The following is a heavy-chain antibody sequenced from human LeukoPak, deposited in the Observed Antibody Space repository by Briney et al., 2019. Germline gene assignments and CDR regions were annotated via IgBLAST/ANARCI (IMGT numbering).Heavy chain of an antibody. CDR3: ARLHPVQGYRESGYYYYYGMDV. Sequence: SVKVSSTASGGTFISYAISWVRQAPGQGLEWMGGIIPIFGTANYAQKFQGRVTITADESTSTAYMELSSLRSEDTAVYYCARLHPVQGYRESGYYYYYGMDVWGKGTTVTVSS. CDR2: IIPIFGTA. D-gene: IGHD5-18*01. J-gene: IGHJ6*04. V-gene: IGHV1-69*01. CDR1: GGTFISYA.